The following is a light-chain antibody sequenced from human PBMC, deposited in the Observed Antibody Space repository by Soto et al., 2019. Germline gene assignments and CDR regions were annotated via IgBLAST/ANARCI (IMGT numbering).Light chain of an antibody. CDR1: HSVSSS. Sequence: EIVLTQSPATLSLSPGERATLSCRASHSVSSSLAWYQHKPGQAPRLLIYDASNRATGIPARFSGSGSGTDFTLTISSLEPEDFAVYYCHQRSNWPRTFGQGTKLEIK. J-gene: IGKJ2*02. CDR3: HQRSNWPRT. V-gene: IGKV3-11*01. CDR2: DAS.